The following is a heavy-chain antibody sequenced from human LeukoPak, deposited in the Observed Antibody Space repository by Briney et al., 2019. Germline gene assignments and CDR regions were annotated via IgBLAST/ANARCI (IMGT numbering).Heavy chain of an antibody. CDR2: INAGNGNT. CDR3: ARVVGARQRGVIYGRYFDY. J-gene: IGHJ4*02. Sequence: ASVKVSCKASGYTFTSYAMHWVRQAPGQRLEWMGWINAGNGNTKYSQKFQGRVTITRDTSASTAYMELSSLRSEDTAVYYCARVVGARQRGVIYGRYFDYWGQGTLVTVSS. V-gene: IGHV1-3*01. D-gene: IGHD3-10*01. CDR1: GYTFTSYA.